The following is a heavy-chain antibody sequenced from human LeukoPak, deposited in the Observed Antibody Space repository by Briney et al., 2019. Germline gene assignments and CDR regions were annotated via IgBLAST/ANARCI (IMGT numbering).Heavy chain of an antibody. CDR2: IKQDGSEK. V-gene: IGHV3-7*03. J-gene: IGHJ6*04. CDR1: GFTFSSHW. Sequence: GGSLRLSCAASGFTFSSHWMSWVRQAPGKGLEWVANIKQDGSEKYYVDSVKGRFTISRDNAKNSLYLQMNSLRAEDTAVYYCARDQGTRIVVVPAYDYYYGMDVWGKGTTVTVSS. D-gene: IGHD2-2*01. CDR3: ARDQGTRIVVVPAYDYYYGMDV.